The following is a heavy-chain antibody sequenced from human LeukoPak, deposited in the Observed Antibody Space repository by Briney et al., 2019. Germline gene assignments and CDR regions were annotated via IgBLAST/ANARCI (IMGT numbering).Heavy chain of an antibody. CDR2: IRYDEGNQ. CDR3: AKDYAAFDY. J-gene: IGHJ4*02. Sequence: GGSLRLSCAASGFTFSNYGMHWVRQAPGKGLEWVAFIRYDEGNQYYADSVRGRFTISRDNSKNTLYLQMNSLRAEDTAVHYCAKDYAAFDYWGQGTLVTVSS. V-gene: IGHV3-30*02. D-gene: IGHD3-16*01. CDR1: GFTFSNYG.